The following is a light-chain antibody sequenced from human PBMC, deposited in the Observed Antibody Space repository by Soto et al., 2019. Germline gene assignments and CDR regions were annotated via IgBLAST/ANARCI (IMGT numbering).Light chain of an antibody. CDR1: HYISSW. V-gene: IGKV1-5*03. Sequence: DIQMTQSPSTLSASVGDRVTINCRASHYISSWVAWYQQKPGKAPKLLIYLASTLEGGVPSRFSGSGSGTEFTLTISSLQPDDFATYYCRQYDSDSGTFGQGTKVDIK. J-gene: IGKJ1*01. CDR2: LAS. CDR3: RQYDSDSGT.